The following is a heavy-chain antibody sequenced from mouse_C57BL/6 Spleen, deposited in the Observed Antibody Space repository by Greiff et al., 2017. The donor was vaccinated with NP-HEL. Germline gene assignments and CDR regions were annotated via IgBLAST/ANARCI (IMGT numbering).Heavy chain of an antibody. V-gene: IGHV14-4*01. Sequence: SGAELVRPGASVKLSCTASGFNIKDDYMHWVKQRPEQGLEWIGWIDPENGDTEYASKFQGKATITADTSSNTAYLQLSSLTSEDTAVYYCTFDYDGAWFAYWGQGTLVTVSA. CDR1: GFNIKDDY. D-gene: IGHD2-4*01. J-gene: IGHJ3*01. CDR3: TFDYDGAWFAY. CDR2: IDPENGDT.